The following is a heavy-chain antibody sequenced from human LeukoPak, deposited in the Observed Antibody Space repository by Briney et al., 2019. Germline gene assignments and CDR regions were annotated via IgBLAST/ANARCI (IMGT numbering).Heavy chain of an antibody. D-gene: IGHD3-10*01. CDR2: IYPGDSDT. V-gene: IGHV5-51*01. J-gene: IGHJ4*02. CDR1: GYSFTSYW. Sequence: GESLKISCKVSGYSFTSYWIGWVRQMPGKGLEWMGIIYPGDSDTRYSPSFQGQVTISADKSISTAYLQWSSLKASDTAMYYCARLTMVRGVIRRAGYWGQGTLVTVSS. CDR3: ARLTMVRGVIRRAGY.